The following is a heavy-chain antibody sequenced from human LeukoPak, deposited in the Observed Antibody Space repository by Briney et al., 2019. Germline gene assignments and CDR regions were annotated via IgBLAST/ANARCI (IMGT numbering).Heavy chain of an antibody. CDR1: GLTVSSNY. V-gene: IGHV3-53*01. CDR3: ARLASRPF. CDR2: IYETGNT. Sequence: GGSLRLSCAVSGLTVSSNYMSWVRQPPGKGLEWISIIYETGNTKYADSVKDRFTISRDISKNTVYLQMHSLRAEDTAVYYCARLASRPFWGRGTKVTISS. J-gene: IGHJ3*01.